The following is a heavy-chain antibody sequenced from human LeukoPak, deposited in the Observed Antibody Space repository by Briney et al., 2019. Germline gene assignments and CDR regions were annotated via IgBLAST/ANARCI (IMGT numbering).Heavy chain of an antibody. D-gene: IGHD3-22*01. CDR3: AKGGYYYDSSGYPTRYFDY. V-gene: IGHV3-30*18. CDR2: ISYDGSNK. Sequence: PGGSLRLSCAASRFTLRIYGMHSVRPAPPKGLERVSVISYDGSNKYYTDSEKGRFTISRDNSKNTMYLQMNSLRAEDTAVYYCAKGGYYYDSSGYPTRYFDYWGQGTLVTVSS. CDR1: RFTLRIYG. J-gene: IGHJ4*02.